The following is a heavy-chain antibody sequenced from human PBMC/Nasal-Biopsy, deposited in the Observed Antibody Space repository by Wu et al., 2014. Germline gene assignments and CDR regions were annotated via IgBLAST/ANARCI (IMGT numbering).Heavy chain of an antibody. D-gene: IGHD3-22*01. CDR1: GFTFRHFW. CDR3: ARDWREHYYDNSGYPDH. V-gene: IGHV3-7*03. J-gene: IGHJ4*02. Sequence: SCAASGFTFRHFWMNWVRQTPGKGLEWVANIKKDGSEMYYVDSVKGRFTVSRDNTQDLLYLQMSDLRAEDTAVYYCARDWREHYYDNSGYPDHWGQGTHVIVSS. CDR2: IKKDGSEM.